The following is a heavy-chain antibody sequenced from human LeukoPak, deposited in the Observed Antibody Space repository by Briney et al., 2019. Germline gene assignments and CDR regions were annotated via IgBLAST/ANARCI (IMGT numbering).Heavy chain of an antibody. CDR3: ARDGSRSCSGGSCYLNWFDP. CDR2: INQDGSEE. D-gene: IGHD2-15*01. CDR1: GYSISSGYY. Sequence: ETLSLTCAVSGYSISSGYYWGWIRQPPGKGLEWVANINQDGSEEYYVASVKGRFTISRDNAKNSLYLQMTSLRAEDTAVYYCARDGSRSCSGGSCYLNWFDPWGQGTLVTVSS. J-gene: IGHJ5*02. V-gene: IGHV3-7*01.